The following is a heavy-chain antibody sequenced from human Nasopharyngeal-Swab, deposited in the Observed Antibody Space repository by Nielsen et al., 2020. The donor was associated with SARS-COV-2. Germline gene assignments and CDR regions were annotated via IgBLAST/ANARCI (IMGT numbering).Heavy chain of an antibody. J-gene: IGHJ4*02. V-gene: IGHV3-30*03. CDR1: GFPFRSFC. CDR3: ARDAPAHYGAFY. CDR2: IALDASNE. D-gene: IGHD4-17*01. Sequence: GESLKISCSASGFPFRSFCLHWVPQAPGKGPEWVSFIALDASNEYYGDSVKGRFSISRDSSKNTLYLQMDSLRGEDTAVYYCARDAPAHYGAFYWGRGTLVTVSS.